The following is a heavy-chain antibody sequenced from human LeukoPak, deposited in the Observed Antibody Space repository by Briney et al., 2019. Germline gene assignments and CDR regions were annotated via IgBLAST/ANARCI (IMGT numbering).Heavy chain of an antibody. Sequence: PGGSLRLSCAASGFIFSNYWMHWVRQAPGKGLVWVSRINSDGSRTSYADSVKGRFTISRDNAKNTLYLQMNSLRDEDTAVYYCARGPPNRGGYYVGDYWGQGTLLTVSS. CDR1: GFIFSNYW. CDR3: ARGPPNRGGYYVGDY. D-gene: IGHD1-26*01. J-gene: IGHJ4*02. V-gene: IGHV3-74*01. CDR2: INSDGSRT.